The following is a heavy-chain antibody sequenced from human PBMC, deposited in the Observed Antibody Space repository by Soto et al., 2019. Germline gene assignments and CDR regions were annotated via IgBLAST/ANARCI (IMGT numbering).Heavy chain of an antibody. J-gene: IGHJ6*02. CDR2: IVGNGRST. D-gene: IGHD4-17*01. CDR1: GFTFSTYA. CDR3: AKLDYGTVAV. V-gene: IGHV3-23*01. Sequence: GGSLRLSCAASGFTFSTYAMSWVRQAPGKGLEWVSAIVGNGRSTYYADSVKGRFAISRDNSKNTLSLQMNSLRAEDTAVYYCAKLDYGTVAVWGQGSTVTVSS.